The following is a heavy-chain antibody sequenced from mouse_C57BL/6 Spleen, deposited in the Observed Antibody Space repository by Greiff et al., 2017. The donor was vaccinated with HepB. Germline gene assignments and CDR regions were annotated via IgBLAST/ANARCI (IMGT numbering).Heavy chain of an antibody. Sequence: QVQLQQPGAELVMPGASVKLSCKASGYTFTSYWMHWVKQRPGQGLEWIGEIDPSDSYTNYNQKFKGKSTLTVDKSSSTAYMQLSSLTSEDSAVYYCARYGYGTSYAMDYWGQGTSVTVSS. J-gene: IGHJ4*01. CDR1: GYTFTSYW. V-gene: IGHV1-69*01. D-gene: IGHD1-2*01. CDR3: ARYGYGTSYAMDY. CDR2: IDPSDSYT.